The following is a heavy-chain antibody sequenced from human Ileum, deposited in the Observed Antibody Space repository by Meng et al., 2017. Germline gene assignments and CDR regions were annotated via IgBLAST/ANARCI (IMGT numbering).Heavy chain of an antibody. CDR2: TYYTGLT. D-gene: IGHD1-14*01. CDR1: GASVNFGLYF. Sequence: QVGLLWPVPGRVRPSETLSLACTVLGASVNFGLYFWSWIRQSPGKTLEWIGHTYYTGLTNYNPSLKSRVAISLDASKNQFSLKLNSVSAADSAVYFCARTYNTPFFDSWGQGTLVTVSS. V-gene: IGHV4-61*01. J-gene: IGHJ4*02. CDR3: ARTYNTPFFDS.